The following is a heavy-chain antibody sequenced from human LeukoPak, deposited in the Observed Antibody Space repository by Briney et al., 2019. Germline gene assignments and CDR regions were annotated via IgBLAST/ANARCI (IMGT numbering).Heavy chain of an antibody. CDR2: ISSSSSYI. Sequence: GGSLRLSCAASGFTFSSYSMNWVRQAPGKGLEWVSSISSSSSYIYYADSVKGRFTISRDNAKNSLYPQMNSLRGEDTAVYYCARRYSSGYHDYGGQGTLVTVTS. J-gene: IGHJ4*02. CDR1: GFTFSSYS. D-gene: IGHD6-25*01. CDR3: ARRYSSGYHDY. V-gene: IGHV3-21*01.